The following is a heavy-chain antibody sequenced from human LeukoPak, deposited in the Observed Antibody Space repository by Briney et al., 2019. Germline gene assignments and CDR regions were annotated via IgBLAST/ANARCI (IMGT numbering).Heavy chain of an antibody. CDR3: ARDGSGLYYFDY. D-gene: IGHD6-19*01. CDR2: IYYSGST. J-gene: IGHJ4*02. Sequence: SETLSLTCTVSGGSISSYYWSWIRQPPGRGLEWIGYIYYSGSTNYNPSLKSRVTISVDTSKNQFSLKLSSVTAADTAVYYCARDGSGLYYFDYWGQGTLVTVSS. CDR1: GGSISSYY. V-gene: IGHV4-59*01.